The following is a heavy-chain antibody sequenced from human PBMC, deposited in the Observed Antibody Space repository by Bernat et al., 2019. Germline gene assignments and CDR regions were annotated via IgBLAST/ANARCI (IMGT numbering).Heavy chain of an antibody. CDR3: ARMGGSGWSSYDY. J-gene: IGHJ4*02. CDR2: VDHTGST. CDR1: GGSFSDYY. V-gene: IGHV4-34*02. Sequence: QVQLQQWGRGLLKPSETLSLTSAVYGGSFSDYYWTWIRQPPGKGLEWIGEVDHTGSTNYNPSLKSRVTISADTSKNQFSLKVTSVTAADTAVYYCARMGGSGWSSYDYWGQGTLVTVSA. D-gene: IGHD6-19*01.